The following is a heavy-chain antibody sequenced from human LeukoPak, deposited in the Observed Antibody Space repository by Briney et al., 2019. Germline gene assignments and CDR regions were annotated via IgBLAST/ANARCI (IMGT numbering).Heavy chain of an antibody. CDR1: GFTSDDYT. CDR3: AKDVGSSGRFDY. D-gene: IGHD6-19*01. Sequence: PGGSLRLSCAASGFTSDDYTMHWVRQAPGKGLEWVSLISWNGGSTYYADSVKGRFTISRDNSKNSLYLQMNSLRTEDTALYYCAKDVGSSGRFDYWGQGTLVTVSS. CDR2: ISWNGGST. V-gene: IGHV3-43*01. J-gene: IGHJ4*02.